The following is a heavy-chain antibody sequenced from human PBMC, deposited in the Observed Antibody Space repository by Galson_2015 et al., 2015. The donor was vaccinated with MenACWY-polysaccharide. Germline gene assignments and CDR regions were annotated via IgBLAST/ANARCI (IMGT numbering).Heavy chain of an antibody. CDR1: GFSFRSHW. CDR2: INSDAAII. J-gene: IGHJ4*02. D-gene: IGHD5-12*01. V-gene: IGHV3-74*01. Sequence: SLRLSCAASGFSFRSHWMHWVRQAPGEGRVWVSRINSDAAIINYADSVKGRFTISRDNAKNTLYLEMNSLRVEDTAVYFCARDRVDVEVMDAHTMFDNWGQGVLVTVSS. CDR3: ARDRVDVEVMDAHTMFDN.